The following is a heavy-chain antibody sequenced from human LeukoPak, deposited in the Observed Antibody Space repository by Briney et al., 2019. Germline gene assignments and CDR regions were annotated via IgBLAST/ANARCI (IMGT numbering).Heavy chain of an antibody. CDR1: GFTFSSYS. Sequence: PGGSLRLSCAASGFTFSSYSMNWVRQAPGKGLEWVSSISSSSSYIYYADSVKGRFTISRDNAKNSLYLQMNSLRAEDTAVYYCARVGLGTYAIDIWGQGTMVTVSS. CDR2: ISSSSSYI. D-gene: IGHD1-26*01. J-gene: IGHJ3*02. V-gene: IGHV3-21*01. CDR3: ARVGLGTYAIDI.